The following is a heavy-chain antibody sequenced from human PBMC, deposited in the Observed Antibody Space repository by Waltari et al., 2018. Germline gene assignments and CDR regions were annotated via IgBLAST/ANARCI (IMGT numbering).Heavy chain of an antibody. Sequence: EVQLVESGGGLVQPGGSLRPSCAAHGFTLSPHEMNWVRQAPGKGLEWISDSTSSGTTIYYTDSVKGRFAMSRDNAKNSLFLQMNSLRAEDTGVYYCVREGNYYDEFDYWGQGTRVTVSS. V-gene: IGHV3-48*03. J-gene: IGHJ4*02. D-gene: IGHD3-22*01. CDR3: VREGNYYDEFDY. CDR2: STSSGTTI. CDR1: GFTLSPHE.